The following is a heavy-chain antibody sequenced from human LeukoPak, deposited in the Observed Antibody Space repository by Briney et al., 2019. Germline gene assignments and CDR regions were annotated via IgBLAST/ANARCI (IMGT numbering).Heavy chain of an antibody. V-gene: IGHV3-66*01. J-gene: IGHJ5*02. CDR2: ISSGGTT. D-gene: IGHD1-26*01. CDR3: VRDEEKSGNVKWFDP. Sequence: GGSLRLSCAVSGFTVSSNYMSWGRQAPGEGLEWVSVISSGGTTYYADSVKGRFTISRENSKNTLYLQMSSLRAEDTAVYYCVRDEEKSGNVKWFDPWGQGTLVTVSS. CDR1: GFTVSSNY.